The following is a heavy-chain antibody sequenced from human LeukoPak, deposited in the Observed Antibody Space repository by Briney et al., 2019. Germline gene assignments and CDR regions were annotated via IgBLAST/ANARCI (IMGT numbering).Heavy chain of an antibody. CDR2: LSGSGSHI. V-gene: IGHV3-21*01. CDR3: ARDFLSSSTLRGYYYMDV. Sequence: PGGSLRLSCAASGFTFRSYTMNWVRQAPGKGLEWVSSLSGSGSHIWYADSVKGRFTISRDNTKNSLYLQMNSLRAEDTAVYYCARDFLSSSTLRGYYYMDVWGKGTTVTVSS. D-gene: IGHD2-2*01. J-gene: IGHJ6*03. CDR1: GFTFRSYT.